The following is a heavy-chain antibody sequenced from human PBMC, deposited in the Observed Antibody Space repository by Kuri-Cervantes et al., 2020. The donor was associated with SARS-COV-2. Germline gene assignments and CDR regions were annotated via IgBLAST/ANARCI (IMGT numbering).Heavy chain of an antibody. V-gene: IGHV4-38-2*01. CDR3: ARVVPAADEGLYYYYMDV. CDR2: IYHSGST. CDR1: GYSISNGYY. D-gene: IGHD2-2*01. J-gene: IGHJ6*03. Sequence: SETLSLTCAVSGYSISNGYYWGWIRQPPGKGLEWIGSIYHSGSTYYNPSLKSRVTISVDTSKNQFSLKLSSVTAADTAVHYCARVVPAADEGLYYYYMDVWGKGTTVTVSS.